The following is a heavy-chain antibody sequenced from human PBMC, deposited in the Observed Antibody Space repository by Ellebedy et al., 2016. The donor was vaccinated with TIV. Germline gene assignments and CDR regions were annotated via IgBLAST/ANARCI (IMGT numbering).Heavy chain of an antibody. CDR3: AAARYCSSTSCYKYYFDY. CDR2: IVVGSGNT. V-gene: IGHV1-58*02. Sequence: AASVKVSCKASGFTFTSSAMQWVRQARGQRLEWIGWIVVGSGNTNYAQKFQERVTITRDMSTSTAYMELSSLRSEDTAVYYCAAARYCSSTSCYKYYFDYWGQGTLVTVSS. CDR1: GFTFTSSA. D-gene: IGHD2-2*01. J-gene: IGHJ4*02.